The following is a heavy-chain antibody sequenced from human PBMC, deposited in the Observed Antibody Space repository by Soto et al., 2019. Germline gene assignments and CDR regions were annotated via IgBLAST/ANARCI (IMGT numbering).Heavy chain of an antibody. V-gene: IGHV3-48*03. CDR2: ISSSGSTI. Sequence: PGGSLRLSCAASGFTFSSYEMNWVRQAPGKGLEWVSYISSSGSTIYYADSVKGRFTISRDNAKNSLYLQMNSLRAEDTAVYYCAPYSKSGMDVWGQGTTVTVSS. CDR1: GFTFSSYE. D-gene: IGHD4-4*01. J-gene: IGHJ6*02. CDR3: APYSKSGMDV.